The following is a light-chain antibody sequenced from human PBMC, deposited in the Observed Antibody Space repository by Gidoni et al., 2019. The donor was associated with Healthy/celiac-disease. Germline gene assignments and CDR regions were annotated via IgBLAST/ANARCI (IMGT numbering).Light chain of an antibody. V-gene: IGKV1-27*01. CDR3: QKYNSAPQRA. CDR2: AAS. CDR1: QGISNY. J-gene: IGKJ3*01. Sequence: DIQMTQSPSSLSASVGDRVTITCRASQGISNYLAWYQQKPGKVPKILIYAASTLQSGVPSRFSGSGSGTDFTLTISSLQPEDVATYYCQKYNSAPQRAFGPGTKVDIK.